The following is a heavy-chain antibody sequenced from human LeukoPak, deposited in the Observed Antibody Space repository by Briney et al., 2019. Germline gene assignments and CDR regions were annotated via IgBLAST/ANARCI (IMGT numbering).Heavy chain of an antibody. J-gene: IGHJ6*03. Sequence: SETLSLTCAVYGGSFSGYYWSWIRQPPGKGLEWIGEINHSGSTNYNPSLKSRVTISVDTSKNQFSLKLSSVTAADTAVYYCARSGGSYPYYYYYMDVWGKGTTVTVSS. V-gene: IGHV4-34*01. D-gene: IGHD1-26*01. CDR3: ARSGGSYPYYYYYMDV. CDR2: INHSGST. CDR1: GGSFSGYY.